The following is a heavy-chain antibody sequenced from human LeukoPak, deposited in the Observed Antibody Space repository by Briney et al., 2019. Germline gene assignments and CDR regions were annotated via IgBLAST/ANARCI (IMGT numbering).Heavy chain of an antibody. J-gene: IGHJ4*02. D-gene: IGHD3-10*01. CDR3: ARDRLVRGVALTGFDY. CDR2: ISSSGSTI. CDR1: GFTFSTYE. Sequence: GGSLRLSCAASGFTFSTYEMTWVRQSPGKGLEWVSYISSSGSTIYYADSVKGRFTISRDNAKNSLYLQMNSLRAEDTALYYCARDRLVRGVALTGFDYWGQGTLVTVSS. V-gene: IGHV3-48*03.